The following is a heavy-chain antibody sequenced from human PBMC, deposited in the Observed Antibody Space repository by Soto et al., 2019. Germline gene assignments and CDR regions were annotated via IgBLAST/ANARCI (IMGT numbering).Heavy chain of an antibody. Sequence: GGSLRLSCAASGFTFGHSAMSWVRQAPGKGLEWVAAISGTGGAAYYADSVKGRFTISRDNSRNTLFLQMNSLRVDDTAIYHCAKPEEVVRGFDFWGRGTLVTVSS. J-gene: IGHJ4*02. D-gene: IGHD3-10*01. CDR2: ISGTGGAA. CDR3: AKPEEVVRGFDF. V-gene: IGHV3-23*01. CDR1: GFTFGHSA.